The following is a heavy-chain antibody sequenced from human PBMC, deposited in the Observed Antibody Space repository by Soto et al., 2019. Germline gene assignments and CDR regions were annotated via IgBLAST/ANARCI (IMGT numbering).Heavy chain of an antibody. CDR2: ISFDGNIK. CDR3: ARAPRRYCTSLSCLGLYGLDV. J-gene: IGHJ6*02. D-gene: IGHD2-8*01. CDR1: GFTFSDYA. V-gene: IGHV3-30-3*01. Sequence: QVQLVESGGGVVQPGRSLRLSCAASGFTFSDYAMHWVRHVPGQGLEWVAVISFDGNIKYDADSVKGRFTISRDNSKNTLFLQMDSREGEDMAVDSGARAPRRYCTSLSCLGLYGLDVWGQGAAVTVSS.